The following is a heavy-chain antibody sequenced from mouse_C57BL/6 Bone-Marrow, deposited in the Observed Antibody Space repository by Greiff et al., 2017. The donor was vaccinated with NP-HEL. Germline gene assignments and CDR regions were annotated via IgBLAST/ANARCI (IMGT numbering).Heavy chain of an antibody. V-gene: IGHV1-7*01. CDR2: INPSSGYT. CDR1: GYTFTSYW. CDR3: ARPYSNYVGYFDV. Sequence: QVQLKESGAELAKPGASVKLSCKASGYTFTSYWMHWVKQRPGQGLEWIGYINPSSGYTKYNQKFKDKATLTADKSSSTAYMQLSSLTYEDSAVYYCARPYSNYVGYFDVWGTGTTVTVSS. J-gene: IGHJ1*03. D-gene: IGHD2-5*01.